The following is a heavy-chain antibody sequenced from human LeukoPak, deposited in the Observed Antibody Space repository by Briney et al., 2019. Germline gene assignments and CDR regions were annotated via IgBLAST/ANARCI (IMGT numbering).Heavy chain of an antibody. Sequence: ASVKVSCKASGYTFTSYGISWVRQAPGQGLEWMGWISAYNGNTNYAQKLQGRVTMTTDTSTSTAYMELRSLRSDDTAVYYCARSEPLRPWYYSDYWGQGTLVTVSS. V-gene: IGHV1-18*01. CDR3: ARSEPLRPWYYSDY. J-gene: IGHJ4*02. CDR2: ISAYNGNT. CDR1: GYTFTSYG. D-gene: IGHD1-14*01.